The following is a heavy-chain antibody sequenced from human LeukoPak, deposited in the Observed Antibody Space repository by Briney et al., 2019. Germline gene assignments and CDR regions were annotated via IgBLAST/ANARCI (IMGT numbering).Heavy chain of an antibody. D-gene: IGHD6-19*01. Sequence: ASVKVSCKASGYTFTSYGISWVRQAPGQGLEWMGWISVYNGNKKYAQKLQGRVTMTTDTSTSTAYMGLRSLRSDDTAVYYCARDPDSSGWYQLVRGVYFDSWGQGTLVTVSS. CDR3: ARDPDSSGWYQLVRGVYFDS. CDR1: GYTFTSYG. V-gene: IGHV1-18*01. CDR2: ISVYNGNK. J-gene: IGHJ4*02.